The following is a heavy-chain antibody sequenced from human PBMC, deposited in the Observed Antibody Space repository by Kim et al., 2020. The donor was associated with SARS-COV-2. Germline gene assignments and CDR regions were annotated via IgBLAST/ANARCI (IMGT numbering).Heavy chain of an antibody. D-gene: IGHD2-2*01. CDR1: GFTFSSYA. CDR3: AKALSPGYCSSTSCYGNFDY. J-gene: IGHJ4*02. V-gene: IGHV3-23*01. CDR2: ISGSGGST. Sequence: GGSLRLSCAASGFTFSSYAMSWVRQAPGKGLEWVSAISGSGGSTYYADSVKGRFTISRDNSKNTLYLQMNSLRAEDTAVYYCAKALSPGYCSSTSCYGNFDYWSQGTLVTVSS.